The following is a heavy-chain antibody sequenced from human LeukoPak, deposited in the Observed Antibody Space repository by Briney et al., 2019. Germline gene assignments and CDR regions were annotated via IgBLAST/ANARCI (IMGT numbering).Heavy chain of an antibody. D-gene: IGHD5-18*01. J-gene: IGHJ4*02. CDR2: INHSGST. CDR1: GGSFSGYY. Sequence: SETLSLTCAVYGGSFSGYYWSWIRQPPGKGLEWIGEINHSGSTNYNPSLKSRVTISLDTSKNQFSLKLSSVTAADTAFYYCATLDTAMVGDYWGQGTLVTVSS. CDR3: ATLDTAMVGDY. V-gene: IGHV4-34*01.